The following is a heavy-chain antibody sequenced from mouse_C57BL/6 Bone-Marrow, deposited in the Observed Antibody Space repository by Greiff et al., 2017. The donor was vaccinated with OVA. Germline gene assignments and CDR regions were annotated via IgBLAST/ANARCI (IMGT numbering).Heavy chain of an antibody. Sequence: VQLQQSGTVLARPGASVKMSCKTSGYTFTSYWMHWVKQRPGQGLEWIGAIYPGNSDTSYNQKFKGKAKLTAVTSASTAYMELSSLTNEDSAVYYYTRGYYGSTGYWYFDVWGTGTTVTVSS. CDR1: GYTFTSYW. J-gene: IGHJ1*03. CDR2: IYPGNSDT. CDR3: TRGYYGSTGYWYFDV. D-gene: IGHD1-1*01. V-gene: IGHV1-5*01.